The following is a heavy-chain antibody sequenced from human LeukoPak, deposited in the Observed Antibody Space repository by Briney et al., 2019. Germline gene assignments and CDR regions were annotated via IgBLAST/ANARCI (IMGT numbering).Heavy chain of an antibody. D-gene: IGHD2-2*01. CDR1: GFTFSDYA. J-gene: IGHJ6*02. V-gene: IGHV3-21*01. Sequence: PGGSLRLSCAASGFTFSDYAMDWVRQAPGKGLEYVSAINSSSAYIYYADSVKGRFTISRDNAKSSLSLQMNSLRADDTAVYYCARIFRYQLVDYYALDVWGQGTTVTVSS. CDR2: INSSSAYI. CDR3: ARIFRYQLVDYYALDV.